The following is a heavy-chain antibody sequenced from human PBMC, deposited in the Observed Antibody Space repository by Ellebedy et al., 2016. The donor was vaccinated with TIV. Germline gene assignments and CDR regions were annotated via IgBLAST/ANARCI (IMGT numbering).Heavy chain of an antibody. Sequence: GGSLRLSCAASGFTFSSYTMNWVRQAPGKGLEWVSSISSGSITNYADSVKGRFSISRDNSKNTLFLQMNSLRAEDTAVYYCASGLGHGDWGQGTLVTVSS. J-gene: IGHJ4*02. CDR3: ASGLGHGD. CDR2: ISSGSIT. D-gene: IGHD3-10*01. CDR1: GFTFSSYT. V-gene: IGHV3-23*01.